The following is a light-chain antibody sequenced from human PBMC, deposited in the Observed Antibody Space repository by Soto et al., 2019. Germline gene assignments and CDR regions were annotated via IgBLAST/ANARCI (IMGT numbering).Light chain of an antibody. Sequence: QSVLTQPPSVSGAPGQRVTISCTGSSSNIGAGYDVHWYQQLPGRAPKLLIYGNSTRPSGVPDRFSGSKSGTSASLAITGLQAEDEADYYCQSYDSSLGYVFGTGTKVTVL. CDR2: GNS. CDR3: QSYDSSLGYV. CDR1: SSNIGAGYD. V-gene: IGLV1-40*01. J-gene: IGLJ1*01.